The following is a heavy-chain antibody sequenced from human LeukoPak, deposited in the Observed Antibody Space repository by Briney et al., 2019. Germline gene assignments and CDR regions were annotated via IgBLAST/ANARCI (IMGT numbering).Heavy chain of an antibody. V-gene: IGHV1-69*01. D-gene: IGHD2-15*01. Sequence: SVKVSCKASGGTFISYAISWVRQAPGQGLEWMGGIIPIFGTANYAQKFQGRVTITADESTSTAYMELSSLRSEDTAVYYCASPRGIYYYYYYYMDVWGKGTTVTVSS. J-gene: IGHJ6*03. CDR3: ASPRGIYYYYYYYMDV. CDR2: IIPIFGTA. CDR1: GGTFISYA.